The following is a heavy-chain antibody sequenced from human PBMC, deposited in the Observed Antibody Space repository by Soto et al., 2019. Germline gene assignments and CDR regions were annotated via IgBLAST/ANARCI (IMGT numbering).Heavy chain of an antibody. CDR2: INPSGGST. Sequence: QVQLVQSGAEVKKPGASVKVSCKASGYTFTSYYMHWVRQAPGQGLEWMGIINPSGGSTSYAQKFQGRVTMTRDTATSTVYMELSSLSSEDTAVYYCARDYLDDAFDIWGQGTMVTVSS. CDR1: GYTFTSYY. V-gene: IGHV1-46*01. CDR3: ARDYLDDAFDI. J-gene: IGHJ3*02.